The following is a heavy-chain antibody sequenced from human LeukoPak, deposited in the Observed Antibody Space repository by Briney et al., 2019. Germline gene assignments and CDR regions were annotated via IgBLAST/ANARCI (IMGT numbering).Heavy chain of an antibody. J-gene: IGHJ4*02. CDR1: GFTVSSNY. CDR2: IYSGGST. V-gene: IGHV3-66*01. D-gene: IGHD5-18*01. CDR3: ARNTPTYSTPEN. Sequence: PGGSLRLSCAASGFTVSSNYMSWVRQAPGKGLEWVSVIYSGGSTYYADSVKGRFTISRDNSKNSLYLHMNSLRAEDTAMYYCARNTPTYSTPENWGQGTLVTVSS.